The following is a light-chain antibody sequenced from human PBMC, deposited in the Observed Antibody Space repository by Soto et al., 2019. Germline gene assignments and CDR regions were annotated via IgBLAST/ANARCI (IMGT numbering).Light chain of an antibody. CDR3: QQYSDFLIS. CDR1: QSISRS. Sequence: DIQMTQSPSTLSASVGDRVTITCRASQSISRSLAWYQQKPGKAPSLLIYDASSLEGWVPSRFSGSGFGAEFTLTITNLQPADLVSYYCQQYSDFLISFGPGTTVDLK. CDR2: DAS. V-gene: IGKV1-5*01. J-gene: IGKJ3*01.